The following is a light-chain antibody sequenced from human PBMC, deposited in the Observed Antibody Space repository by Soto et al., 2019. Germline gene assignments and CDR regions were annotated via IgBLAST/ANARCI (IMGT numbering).Light chain of an antibody. CDR1: ETVSTN. V-gene: IGKV3-15*01. CDR2: GAS. J-gene: IGKJ1*01. Sequence: EIEMTQSPATLSLAPGERVTLSCRASETVSTNLAWYQQKAGQAPRPLIYGASTRATDIKARFSSSGSGIELTLTISGLQSDDFAVYCCQQYSMWGTFGQETKVEIK. CDR3: QQYSMWGT.